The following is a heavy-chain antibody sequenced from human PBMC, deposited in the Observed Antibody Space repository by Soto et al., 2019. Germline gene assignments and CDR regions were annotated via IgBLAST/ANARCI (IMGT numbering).Heavy chain of an antibody. V-gene: IGHV4-59*01. CDR1: GGSISSYY. Sequence: QVQLQESGPGLVKPSETLSLTCTVSGGSISSYYWSWIRQPPGKGLEWIGYIYYSGSTNYNPSLKSRVTISVDTSKNQFSLKPSSVTAADTAVYYCARDTPYDFWSGYSGYGMDVWGQGTTVTVSS. CDR3: ARDTPYDFWSGYSGYGMDV. D-gene: IGHD3-3*01. J-gene: IGHJ6*02. CDR2: IYYSGST.